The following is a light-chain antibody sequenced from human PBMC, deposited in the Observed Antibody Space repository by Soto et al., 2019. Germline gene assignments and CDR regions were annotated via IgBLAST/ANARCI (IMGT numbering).Light chain of an antibody. CDR2: AAS. V-gene: IGKV3D-15*01. CDR3: QQYDRWPLT. Sequence: EIVMTQSPVTLSVSPGERATLSCRASQSVSTNLAWYQRIPGQTPRLLIYAASTRATGIPARFSGSGSGTEFTLTVSNLQSEDFAVYYCQQYDRWPLTFGGGTKVEIK. CDR1: QSVSTN. J-gene: IGKJ4*01.